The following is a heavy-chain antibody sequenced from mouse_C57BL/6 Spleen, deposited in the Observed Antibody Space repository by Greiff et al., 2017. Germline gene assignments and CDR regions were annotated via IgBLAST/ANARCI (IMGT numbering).Heavy chain of an antibody. CDR2: IYPGDGDT. J-gene: IGHJ4*01. Sequence: VQLQQSGAELVKPGASVKISCKASGYAFSSYWMNWVKQRPGKGLEWIGQIYPGDGDTNYNGKFKGQATLTADKSSSTAYMQLSSLTSEDSAVYFCARSTDYYGSSPYYYAMDYWGQGTSVTVAS. V-gene: IGHV1-80*01. CDR1: GYAFSSYW. CDR3: ARSTDYYGSSPYYYAMDY. D-gene: IGHD1-1*01.